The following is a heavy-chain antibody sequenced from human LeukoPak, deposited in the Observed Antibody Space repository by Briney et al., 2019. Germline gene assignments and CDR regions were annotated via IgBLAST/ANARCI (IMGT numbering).Heavy chain of an antibody. CDR2: ISSSSSTI. V-gene: IGHV3-48*01. Sequence: PGGSLRLSCAASGFTFSSYSMNWVRQAPGKGLEWVSYISSSSSTIYYADSVKGRFTISRDNAKNSLYLQMNSLRAEDTAVYYCARVSPGVPFDYWGQGTLVTVSS. J-gene: IGHJ4*02. CDR3: ARVSPGVPFDY. CDR1: GFTFSSYS. D-gene: IGHD2-8*01.